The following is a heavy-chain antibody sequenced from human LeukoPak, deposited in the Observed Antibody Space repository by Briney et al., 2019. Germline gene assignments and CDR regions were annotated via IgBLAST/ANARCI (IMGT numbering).Heavy chain of an antibody. Sequence: SETLSLTCAVYGGSFSGYYWSWIRQPPGKWLEWIEEINHSGSTNYNPSLKSRVTISVDTSKNQFSLKLSSVTAADTAVYYCARVSLDFWSGYPHYFDYWGQGTLVTVSS. CDR3: ARVSLDFWSGYPHYFDY. D-gene: IGHD3-3*01. J-gene: IGHJ4*02. CDR1: GGSFSGYY. CDR2: INHSGST. V-gene: IGHV4-34*01.